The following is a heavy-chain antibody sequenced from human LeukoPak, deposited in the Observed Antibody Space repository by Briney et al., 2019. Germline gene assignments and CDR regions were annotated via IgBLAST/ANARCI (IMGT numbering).Heavy chain of an antibody. J-gene: IGHJ4*02. D-gene: IGHD5-18*01. CDR1: GGTFSTYT. CDR3: AREVDTALVFDY. CDR2: IIPILDIA. V-gene: IGHV1-69*04. Sequence: GASVKVSCEASGGTFSTYTVSWVRQAPGQGLEWMGRIIPILDIANYAQKFQGRVTITADKSTSTVYMELRSLRSEDTALYYCAREVDTALVFDYRGQGSLVTVSS.